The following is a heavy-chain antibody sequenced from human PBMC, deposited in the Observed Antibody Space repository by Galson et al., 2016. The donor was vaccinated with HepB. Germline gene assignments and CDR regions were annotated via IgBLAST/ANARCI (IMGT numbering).Heavy chain of an antibody. D-gene: IGHD1-26*01. CDR2: ISGNGGST. V-gene: IGHV3-23*01. Sequence: TWVRQAPGKGLEWVSAISGNGGSTYYADSVKGRFTISRDNSKITLYLQMNSLRAEDTAIYYCSKGGSYHPYYFDYWGQGTLVTVSS. CDR3: SKGGSYHPYYFDY. J-gene: IGHJ4*02.